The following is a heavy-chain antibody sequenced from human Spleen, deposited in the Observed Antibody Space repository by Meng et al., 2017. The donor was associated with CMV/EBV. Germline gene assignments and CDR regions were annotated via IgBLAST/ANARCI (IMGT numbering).Heavy chain of an antibody. CDR3: ARTTYYDFWSGFHYFFDY. J-gene: IGHJ4*02. D-gene: IGHD3-3*01. Sequence: SSGSYYWSWIRQPPGKGLEWIGYIYYSGSTHYNPSLKSRVIISVDASKNQFSLKVSSVTESDTAVYYCARTTYYDFWSGFHYFFDYWGQGMLVTVSS. CDR2: IYYSGST. CDR1: SSGSYY. V-gene: IGHV4-61*06.